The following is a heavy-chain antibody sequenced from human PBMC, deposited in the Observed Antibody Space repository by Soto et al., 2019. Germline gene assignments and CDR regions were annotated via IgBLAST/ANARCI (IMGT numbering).Heavy chain of an antibody. Sequence: EVQLLEHGGQLVQPGESLRLSCAASGFTFRTFTMNWVRQAPGKGLEWVSGIIGGDGDKFYSDSVKGRFTISRDNSKDMLFLQMSSLRVDDTAVYYCAKDRDPDGIWTFDSWGQVTLVTVSS. D-gene: IGHD3-9*01. CDR3: AKDRDPDGIWTFDS. CDR1: GFTFRTFT. J-gene: IGHJ5*01. CDR2: IIGGDGDK. V-gene: IGHV3-23*01.